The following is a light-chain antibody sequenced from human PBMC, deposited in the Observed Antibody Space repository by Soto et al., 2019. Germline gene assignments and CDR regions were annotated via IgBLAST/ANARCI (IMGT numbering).Light chain of an antibody. V-gene: IGLV1-40*01. CDR1: SSNIGAGYD. J-gene: IGLJ1*01. Sequence: QSVLTQPPSVSGAPGQRVTISCTGSSSNIGAGYDVHWYRQLPGTVPKLLIYGNTKRPSGVPDRFSGSKSGTSASLAITGLQAEDEADYYCQSYDSSLSGFYVFGAGTKLTVL. CDR3: QSYDSSLSGFYV. CDR2: GNT.